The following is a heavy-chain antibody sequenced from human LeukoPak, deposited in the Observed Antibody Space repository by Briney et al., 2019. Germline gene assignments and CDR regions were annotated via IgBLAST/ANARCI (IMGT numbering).Heavy chain of an antibody. Sequence: PGGSLRLSCAASGFTFSSYSMNWVRQAPGKGLEWVSSISSSSSYIYYADSVKGRFTISRDNAKNSLYLQMNSLRAEDTAVYYCASGVGYSGYDPDYWGQGTLVTVSS. CDR2: ISSSSSYI. D-gene: IGHD5-12*01. CDR1: GFTFSSYS. J-gene: IGHJ4*02. CDR3: ASGVGYSGYDPDY. V-gene: IGHV3-21*01.